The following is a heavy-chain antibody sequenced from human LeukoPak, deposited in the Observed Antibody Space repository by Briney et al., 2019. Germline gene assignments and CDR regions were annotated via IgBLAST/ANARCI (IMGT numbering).Heavy chain of an antibody. D-gene: IGHD2-2*03. CDR3: ASSGYCSSTSCYVGDYYYYYYMDV. V-gene: IGHV1-2*02. CDR2: INPNSGGT. Sequence: ASVKVSCKATGYTFTGYYMHWVRQAPGQGLEWMGWINPNSGGTNYAQKFQGRVTMTRDTSISTAYMELSRLRSDDTAVYYCASSGYCSSTSCYVGDYYYYYYMDVWGKGTTVTISS. J-gene: IGHJ6*03. CDR1: GYTFTGYY.